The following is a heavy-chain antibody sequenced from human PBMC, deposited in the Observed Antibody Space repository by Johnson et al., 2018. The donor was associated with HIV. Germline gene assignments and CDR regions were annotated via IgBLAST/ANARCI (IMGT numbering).Heavy chain of an antibody. J-gene: IGHJ3*02. CDR3: ARESIEGLSDAFDI. D-gene: IGHD3-16*02. CDR1: GITFSRYG. Sequence: QVQLVESGGGVVQPGRSLRLSCAAFGITFSRYGMHWVRQAPGMGLEWVIVISYDGSNKYYADSVKGRFTISRDNSKNTLYLQMNSLRAEDTAVYYCARESIEGLSDAFDIWGQGTMVTVSS. V-gene: IGHV3-30*03. CDR2: ISYDGSNK.